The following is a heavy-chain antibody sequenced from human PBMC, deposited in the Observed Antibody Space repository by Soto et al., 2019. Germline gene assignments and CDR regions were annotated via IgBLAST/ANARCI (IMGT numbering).Heavy chain of an antibody. CDR1: GFDFNKYW. V-gene: IGHV3-74*01. Sequence: EVQLVESGGTSVQPGGSLRLSCEASGFDFNKYWMHWVRQAPVKGLEWVAFISIGSSMIGYADSVRGRFAISRDNAKNTVSLHRSSLRVEDTGLYYWGRDAEADPSYLPDFWGQGTLVTVSS. CDR2: ISIGSSMI. J-gene: IGHJ4*02. CDR3: GRDAEADPSYLPDF. D-gene: IGHD2-2*01.